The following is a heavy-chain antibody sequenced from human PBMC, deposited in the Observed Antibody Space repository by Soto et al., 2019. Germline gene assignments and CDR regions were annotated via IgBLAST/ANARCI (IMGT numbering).Heavy chain of an antibody. V-gene: IGHV1-69*02. CDR1: GGTFSSYT. CDR3: ARGRVVAATLLVYMDV. CDR2: IIPILGIA. D-gene: IGHD2-15*01. Sequence: SVKVSCKASGGTFSSYTISWVRQAPGQGLEWMGRIIPILGIANYAQKFQGRVTITADKSTSTAYMELSSLRSEDTAVYYCARGRVVAATLLVYMDVWGKGTTVTVSS. J-gene: IGHJ6*03.